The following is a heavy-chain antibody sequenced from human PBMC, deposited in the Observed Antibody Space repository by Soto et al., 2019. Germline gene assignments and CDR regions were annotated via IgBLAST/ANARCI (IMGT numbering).Heavy chain of an antibody. CDR1: GFTFSSYA. CDR2: ISGSGGST. J-gene: IGHJ6*03. Sequence: GGSLRLSCAASGFTFSSYAMSWVRQAPGKGLEWVSAISGSGGSTYYADSVKGRFTISRDNSKNTLYLQMNSLRAEDTAVYYCAKVGGRDLHCSSTSCYLFYDYYYYYMDVWGKGTTVTVSS. CDR3: AKVGGRDLHCSSTSCYLFYDYYYYYMDV. D-gene: IGHD2-2*01. V-gene: IGHV3-23*01.